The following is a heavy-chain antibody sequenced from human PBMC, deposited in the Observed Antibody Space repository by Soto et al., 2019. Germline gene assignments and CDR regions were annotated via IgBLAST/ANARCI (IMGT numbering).Heavy chain of an antibody. D-gene: IGHD6-13*01. J-gene: IGHJ6*02. Sequence: LRLSCAASGFTFSSYAMHWVRQVPGKGLEWVAVISYDGSNKYYADSVKGRFTISRDNSKNTLYLQMNSLRAEDTAVYYCARVAGAAAGPYYYYGMDVWGQGTTVTVSS. V-gene: IGHV3-30-3*01. CDR2: ISYDGSNK. CDR3: ARVAGAAAGPYYYYGMDV. CDR1: GFTFSSYA.